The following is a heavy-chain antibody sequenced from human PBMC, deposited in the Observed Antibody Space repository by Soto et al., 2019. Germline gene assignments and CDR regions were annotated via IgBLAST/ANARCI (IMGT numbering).Heavy chain of an antibody. J-gene: IGHJ4*02. Sequence: QVQLVQSGAEVKKPGSSVKVSCKASGGTFSSYAISWVRQAPGQGLEWMGGIIPIFGTANYAQKFQGRVTITADKSTSTAYMALSILRSEATAVYYCARAEPRVVTAAPHFDYWGQGTMGTFSS. CDR2: IIPIFGTA. D-gene: IGHD2-21*02. CDR1: GGTFSSYA. V-gene: IGHV1-69*06. CDR3: ARAEPRVVTAAPHFDY.